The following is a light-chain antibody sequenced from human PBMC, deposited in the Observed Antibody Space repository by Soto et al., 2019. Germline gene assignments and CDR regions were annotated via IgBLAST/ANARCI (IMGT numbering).Light chain of an antibody. Sequence: EIVLTQSPAILSLSPGERATLSCRASQSVSSYLAWYQQKPGQAPRLLIYDASNRATGIPARFSGSGSGTDFTLTISSLEPEDFAVYYCQQRSNSWTFGQGTKVDIK. CDR1: QSVSSY. J-gene: IGKJ1*01. CDR3: QQRSNSWT. CDR2: DAS. V-gene: IGKV3-11*01.